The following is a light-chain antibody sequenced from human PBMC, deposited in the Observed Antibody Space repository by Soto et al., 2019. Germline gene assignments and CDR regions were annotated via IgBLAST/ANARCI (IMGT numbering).Light chain of an antibody. V-gene: IGKV1-5*03. CDR1: QTISSW. CDR2: KAS. Sequence: DIQINQSPSTMSKTVGDRVPITCRASQTISSWLAWYQQKPGKVPKLLIYKASGLNSGVPSRFSGSGSGTEFTLTISSLQPDDFATYYCQQSNYYPWTFGQGTNVDIK. J-gene: IGKJ1*01. CDR3: QQSNYYPWT.